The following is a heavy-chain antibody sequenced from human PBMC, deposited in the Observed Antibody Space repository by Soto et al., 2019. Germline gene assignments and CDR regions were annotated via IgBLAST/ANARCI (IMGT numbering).Heavy chain of an antibody. CDR1: GFTFSSYW. CDR3: ARDRVSPYYYYGMDV. V-gene: IGHV3-74*01. J-gene: IGHJ6*02. Sequence: GSLRLSCAASGFTFSSYWMHWVRQAPGKGLVWVSRINSDGSSTSYADSVKGRFTISRDNAKNTLYLQMNSLRAEDTAVYYCARDRVSPYYYYGMDVWGQGTTVTVSS. CDR2: INSDGSST. D-gene: IGHD3-10*01.